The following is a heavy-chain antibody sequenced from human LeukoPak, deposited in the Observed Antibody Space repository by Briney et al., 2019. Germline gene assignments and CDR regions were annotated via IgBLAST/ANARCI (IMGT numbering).Heavy chain of an antibody. CDR1: GYTLTELS. CDR3: ATEVSRGYSSSWYWFDP. V-gene: IGHV1-24*01. Sequence: ASVKVSCKVSGYTLTELSMHWVRQAPGKGLEWMGGFDPEDGETIYAQKFQGRVTMTEDTSTDTAYMELSSLRSEGTAVYYCATEVSRGYSSSWYWFDPWGQGTLVTVSS. D-gene: IGHD6-13*01. CDR2: FDPEDGET. J-gene: IGHJ5*02.